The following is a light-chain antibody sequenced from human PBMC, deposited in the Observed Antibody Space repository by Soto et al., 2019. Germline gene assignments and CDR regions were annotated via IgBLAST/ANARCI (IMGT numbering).Light chain of an antibody. V-gene: IGLV2-14*01. CDR1: SSDVGAYNY. CDR3: CSYAGRYTYV. Sequence: QSVLTQPASVSGSPGQSITISCTGTSSDVGAYNYVSWYQHHPGKAPKLMVYEIYNRPSGVSSRFSGSKSGNTASLTITGLQAEDEADYYCCSYAGRYTYVFGTGTKVTVL. CDR2: EIY. J-gene: IGLJ1*01.